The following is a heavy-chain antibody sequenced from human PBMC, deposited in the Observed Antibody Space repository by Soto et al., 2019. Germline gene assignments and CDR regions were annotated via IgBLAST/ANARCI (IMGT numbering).Heavy chain of an antibody. J-gene: IGHJ6*03. CDR3: ARHTMIRGYYMDV. CDR2: ISTSGSTV. V-gene: IGHV3-11*01. Sequence: PGGSLRLSCATSGFTFSDYYMSWVRQAPGKGLEWISYISTSGSTVYYADSVRGRFTISRDNAKNSLYLQMNSLRADDTAVYYCARHTMIRGYYMDVWGKGTTVPVSS. CDR1: GFTFSDYY. D-gene: IGHD3-10*01.